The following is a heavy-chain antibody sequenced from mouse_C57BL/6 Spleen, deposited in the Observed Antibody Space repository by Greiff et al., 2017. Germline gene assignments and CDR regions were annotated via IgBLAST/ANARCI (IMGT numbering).Heavy chain of an antibody. CDR1: GYTFTSYW. CDR2: IDPNSGGT. D-gene: IGHD2-1*01. Sequence: QQSCKASGYTFTSYWMHWVKQRPGRGLEWIGRIDPNSGGTKYNEKFKSKATLTVDKPSSTAYMQLSSLTSEDSAVYYCARSDYGKRDYAMDYWGQGTSVTVSS. CDR3: ARSDYGKRDYAMDY. J-gene: IGHJ4*01. V-gene: IGHV1-72*01.